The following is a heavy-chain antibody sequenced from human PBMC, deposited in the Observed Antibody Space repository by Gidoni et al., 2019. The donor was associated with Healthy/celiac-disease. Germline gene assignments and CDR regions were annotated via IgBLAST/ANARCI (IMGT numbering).Heavy chain of an antibody. CDR2: IYYSGST. Sequence: QVQLQESGPGLVKPSQTLSLTCTVSGGSISSCCYYWRWIRQHPGKGLEWIWYIYYSGSTYYNPSLKSRVTISVDTSKNQFSLKLSSVTAADTAVYYCARDSVNFYGMDVWGQGTTVTVSS. V-gene: IGHV4-31*03. CDR1: GGSISSCCYY. CDR3: ARDSVNFYGMDV. J-gene: IGHJ6*02.